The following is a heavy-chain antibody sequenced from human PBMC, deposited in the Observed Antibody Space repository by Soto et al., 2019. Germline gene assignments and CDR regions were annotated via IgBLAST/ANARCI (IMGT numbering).Heavy chain of an antibody. V-gene: IGHV1-46*01. CDR1: GYTFTSYY. Sequence: ASVKVSCKASGYTFTSYYMHWVRQAPGQGLEWMGIINPSGGSTSYAQKFQGRVTISVDTSKNQFSLKLSSVTAADTAVYYCASRTGDYVFDYWGQGTLVTVSS. CDR3: ASRTGDYVFDY. CDR2: INPSGGST. J-gene: IGHJ4*02. D-gene: IGHD4-17*01.